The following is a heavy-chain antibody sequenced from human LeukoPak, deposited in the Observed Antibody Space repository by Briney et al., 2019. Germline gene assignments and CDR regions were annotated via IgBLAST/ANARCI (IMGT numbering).Heavy chain of an antibody. CDR1: GFTFDDYA. D-gene: IGHD4-17*01. V-gene: IGHV3-9*01. Sequence: PGRSLRLSCAASGFTFDDYAMHWVREAPGEGLEWVSGISWNGGTIGYADSVKGRFTISRDNSKNSLYLQMNSLRAEDTALYYCAKGSFTVIGGPWFDPWGQGTLVTVSS. CDR3: AKGSFTVIGGPWFDP. J-gene: IGHJ5*02. CDR2: ISWNGGTI.